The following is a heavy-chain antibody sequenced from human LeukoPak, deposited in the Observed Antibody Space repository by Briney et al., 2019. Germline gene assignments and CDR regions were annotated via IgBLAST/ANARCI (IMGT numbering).Heavy chain of an antibody. CDR1: GFTFSSSS. D-gene: IGHD3-10*01. CDR3: AKVGLWFGELSWFDP. V-gene: IGHV3-23*01. CDR2: ITGSGDNT. Sequence: GGSLRLSCAASGFTFSSSSMSWVRQAPEKGLEWVSSITGSGDNTYYADSVKGRFTISRDNSKNTLYLQMNSLRAEDTAVYYCAKVGLWFGELSWFDPWGQGTLVTVSS. J-gene: IGHJ5*02.